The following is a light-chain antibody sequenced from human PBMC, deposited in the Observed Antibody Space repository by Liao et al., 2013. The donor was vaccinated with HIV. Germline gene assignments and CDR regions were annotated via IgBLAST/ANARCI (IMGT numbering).Light chain of an antibody. V-gene: IGLV3-27*01. Sequence: SYELTQPSSVSVSPGQTARITCSGDVLAKKYARWFQQKPGQAPVVVIYKDSERFSGSSSGTTVTLTISGAQVEDEADYYCQAWDSTTEVFGGGTKLTVL. CDR3: QAWDSTTEV. CDR2: KD. CDR1: VLAKKY. J-gene: IGLJ3*02.